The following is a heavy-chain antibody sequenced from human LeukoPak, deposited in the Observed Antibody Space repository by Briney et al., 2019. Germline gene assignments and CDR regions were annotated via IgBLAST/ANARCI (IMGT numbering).Heavy chain of an antibody. V-gene: IGHV4-4*02. CDR2: IYHSGSA. CDR3: ARAGYCTNGVCYLSPFAY. J-gene: IGHJ4*02. CDR1: GGSISSSNW. D-gene: IGHD2-8*01. Sequence: SSGTLSLTCAVSGGSISSSNWWSWVRQPPGKGLEWIGEIYHSGSANYNPSLKSRVTISVDKSKNQFSLKLSSVTAADTAVYYCARAGYCTNGVCYLSPFAYWGQGTLVTVSS.